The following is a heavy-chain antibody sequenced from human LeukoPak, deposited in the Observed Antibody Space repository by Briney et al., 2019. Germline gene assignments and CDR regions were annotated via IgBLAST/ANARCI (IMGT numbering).Heavy chain of an antibody. CDR3: ARGLTTVTTGELDY. J-gene: IGHJ4*02. CDR2: IYYSGST. CDR1: GGSISSSSYY. D-gene: IGHD4-17*01. Sequence: SETLSLTCTVSGGSISSSSYYRGWIRQPPGKGLEWIGSIYYSGSTYYNPSLKSRVTISVDTSKNQFSLKLSSVTAADTAVYYCARGLTTVTTGELDYWGQGTLVTVSS. V-gene: IGHV4-39*01.